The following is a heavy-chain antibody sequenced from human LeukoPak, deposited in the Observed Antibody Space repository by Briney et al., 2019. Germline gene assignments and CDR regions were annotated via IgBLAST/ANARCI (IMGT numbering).Heavy chain of an antibody. V-gene: IGHV3-7*01. D-gene: IGHD6-6*01. J-gene: IGHJ4*02. CDR2: IKQDGSEK. CDR3: VRDPLAAHLILDF. CDR1: GFTFSNYW. Sequence: GGSLRLSCAASGFTFSNYWMSWVRQAPGKGLEWVANIKQDGSEKYYVDSVKGRLTISRDNAKNSLYLQMNTLRGEDTAVYYCVRDPLAAHLILDFWGQGTLVTVSS.